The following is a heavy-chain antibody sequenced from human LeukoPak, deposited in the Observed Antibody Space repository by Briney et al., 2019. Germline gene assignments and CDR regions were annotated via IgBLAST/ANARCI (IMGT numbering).Heavy chain of an antibody. CDR3: ARGRGYNYGREASVDY. CDR1: GYTFTGYH. V-gene: IGHV1-2*02. D-gene: IGHD5-18*01. J-gene: IGHJ4*02. Sequence: GASVKVSCKAAGYTFTGYHMHWLRQAPGQGLEWLGWTNPNSGGTNYAQKFQGRVTMTRDTSISTAYMELSSLRSDDTAVYYCARGRGYNYGREASVDYWGQGTLVTVSS. CDR2: TNPNSGGT.